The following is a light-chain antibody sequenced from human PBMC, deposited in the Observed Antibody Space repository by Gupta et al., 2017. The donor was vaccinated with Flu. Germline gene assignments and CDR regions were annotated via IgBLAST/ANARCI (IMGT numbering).Light chain of an antibody. CDR3: CSYAFTYVV. V-gene: IGLV2-11*01. Sequence: SALTQPRSVSGSPGQSVTISCTGTSCDIGGFDYVSWSQQHPGTAPKLVIYDVNKRSSGVPDRFSGSKSGNTASLTISGLQAEDEADYYCCSYAFTYVVFGGGTKLTVL. CDR1: SCDIGGFDY. J-gene: IGLJ2*01. CDR2: DVN.